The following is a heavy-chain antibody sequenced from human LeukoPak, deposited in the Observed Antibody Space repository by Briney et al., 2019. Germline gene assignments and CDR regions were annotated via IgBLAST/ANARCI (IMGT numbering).Heavy chain of an antibody. CDR2: INPNSGNT. CDR3: ARSLAITFGGVIVSHDAFDI. D-gene: IGHD3-16*02. CDR1: GYTFTSYD. Sequence: ASVKVSCKASGYTFTSYDINWVRQATGQGLEWMGWINPNSGNTGYAQKFQGRVTITRNTSISTAYMELSSLRSEDTAVYYCARSLAITFGGVIVSHDAFDIWGQGTMVTVSS. V-gene: IGHV1-8*03. J-gene: IGHJ3*02.